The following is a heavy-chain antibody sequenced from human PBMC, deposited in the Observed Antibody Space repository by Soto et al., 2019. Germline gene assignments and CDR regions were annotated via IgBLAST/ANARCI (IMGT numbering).Heavy chain of an antibody. D-gene: IGHD3-10*01. CDR1: GFTVSNNY. J-gene: IGHJ4*02. CDR2: IYSGGYT. Sequence: EVQLVESGGGLIQPGGSLRLSCAVSGFTVSNNYMSWVRQAPGKGLEGVSVIYSGGYTAYGDSVKGRFTISRDNSKNTLSIQTKTQRPAAPGVFTCARRPGGGGYWGQGTLVTVSS. CDR3: ARRPGGGGY. V-gene: IGHV3-53*01.